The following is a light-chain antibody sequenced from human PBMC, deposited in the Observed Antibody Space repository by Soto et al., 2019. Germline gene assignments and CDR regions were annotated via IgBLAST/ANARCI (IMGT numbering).Light chain of an antibody. CDR3: SSFAGNYWV. CDR1: SSDVGGYNH. Sequence: QAVLTQPPSASGSPGQSVTISCTGTSSDVGGYNHVSWYQQHPGKAPKLMIFEVSNRPSGVPDRFSGSKSGNTASLTVSGLQAEDEADYYCSSFAGNYWVFGGGTKLTVL. V-gene: IGLV2-8*01. CDR2: EVS. J-gene: IGLJ3*02.